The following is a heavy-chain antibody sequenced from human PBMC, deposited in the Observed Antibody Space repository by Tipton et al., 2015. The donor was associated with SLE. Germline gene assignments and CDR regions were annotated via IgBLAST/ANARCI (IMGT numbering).Heavy chain of an antibody. CDR3: AGHGVRGAFDI. V-gene: IGHV4-34*01. CDR2: INHSGST. Sequence: TLSPTCAVYGGSFSGYYWSWIRQPPGKGLEWIGEINHSGSTNYNPSLKSRVTISVDTSKNQFSLKLSSVTAADTAVYYCAGHGVRGAFDIWGQGTMVTVSS. CDR1: GGSFSGYY. D-gene: IGHD4-17*01. J-gene: IGHJ3*02.